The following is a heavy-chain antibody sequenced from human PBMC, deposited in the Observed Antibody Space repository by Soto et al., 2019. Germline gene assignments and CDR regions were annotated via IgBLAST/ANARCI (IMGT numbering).Heavy chain of an antibody. V-gene: IGHV4-39*01. CDR2: IYYTGST. J-gene: IGHJ4*02. Sequence: QLQLQESGPGLVKPSETLSLTCTVSGGSISNSHYWGWIRQPPGKGLEWIGSIYYTGSTYYNPSPXSXVXLXXDTSKNQFSLKLSSVTAADTAVYYCATLWFGEGNYWGQGTLVTVSS. D-gene: IGHD3-10*01. CDR3: ATLWFGEGNY. CDR1: GGSISNSHY.